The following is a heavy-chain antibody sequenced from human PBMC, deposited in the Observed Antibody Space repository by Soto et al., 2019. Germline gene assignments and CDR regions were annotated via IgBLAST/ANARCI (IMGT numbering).Heavy chain of an antibody. CDR1: WYNLTPYH. CDR2: INPSGGST. V-gene: IGHV1-46*01. J-gene: IGHJ6*02. Sequence: VKGSFQASWYNLTPYHIDRGRQGPRQRGEGVGKINPSGGSTSYAQKFQGRVTMTRDTSTSTVYMELSSLRSEDTAVYYCARGGPLWFGELFVHYYYYYGMDVWGQGTTVTVSS. D-gene: IGHD3-10*01. CDR3: ARGGPLWFGELFVHYYYYYGMDV.